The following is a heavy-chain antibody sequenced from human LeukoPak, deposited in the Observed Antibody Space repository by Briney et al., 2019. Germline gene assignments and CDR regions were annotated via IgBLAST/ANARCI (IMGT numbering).Heavy chain of an antibody. Sequence: PGGSLRLSCVASGFTFSTYPMSWVRQAAGKGLEWVSAISGGGVNTYYADSVKGRFTISRDEYKNTLYLQINSLRAEDTAVYYCAKSVGYHSDRSGYYWLGTFDSWGQGTLVTVSS. CDR2: ISGGGVNT. V-gene: IGHV3-23*01. CDR3: AKSVGYHSDRSGYYWLGTFDS. CDR1: GFTFSTYP. D-gene: IGHD3-22*01. J-gene: IGHJ4*02.